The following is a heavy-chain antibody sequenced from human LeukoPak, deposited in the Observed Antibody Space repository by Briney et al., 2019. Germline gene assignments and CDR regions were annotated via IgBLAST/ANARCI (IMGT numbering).Heavy chain of an antibody. CDR2: ISGSGAST. D-gene: IGHD6-19*01. CDR1: GFTFTSYA. Sequence: GGSLRLSCAASGFTFTSYAMSWVRQAPGKGLEWVSTISGSGASTYYADSVKGRFTISRDSSKNTLYLQLNILRAEDTAAYFCAKAAQQWLAHLDYWGQGTLITVSS. J-gene: IGHJ4*02. CDR3: AKAAQQWLAHLDY. V-gene: IGHV3-23*01.